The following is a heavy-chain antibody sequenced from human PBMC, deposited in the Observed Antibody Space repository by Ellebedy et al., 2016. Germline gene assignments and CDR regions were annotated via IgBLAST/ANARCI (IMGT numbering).Heavy chain of an antibody. Sequence: GESLKISXVGSGFTFNDYSMNWVRQAPGKGLEWISYISTRSSSIYYADSVKGRFTISRDNAKNSLFLQMNSLTVEDTAVYNCARFGFGGGNHYFAMDVWGQGTTVTVSS. V-gene: IGHV3-48*01. CDR1: GFTFNDYS. CDR3: ARFGFGGGNHYFAMDV. CDR2: ISTRSSSI. D-gene: IGHD4-23*01. J-gene: IGHJ6*02.